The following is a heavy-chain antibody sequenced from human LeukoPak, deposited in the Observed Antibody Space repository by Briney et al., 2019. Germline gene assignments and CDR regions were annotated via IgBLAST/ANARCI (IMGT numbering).Heavy chain of an antibody. CDR3: AREVCSSTSCPYYFDN. D-gene: IGHD2-2*01. CDR2: INHSGST. V-gene: IGHV4-34*01. CDR1: GGSFSGYY. J-gene: IGHJ4*02. Sequence: SETLSLTCAVYGGSFSGYYWSWIRQPPGKGLEWIGEINHSGSTNYNPSLKSRVTISVDTSKNQFSLKLSSVTAADTAVYYCAREVCSSTSCPYYFDNWGQGTLVTVSS.